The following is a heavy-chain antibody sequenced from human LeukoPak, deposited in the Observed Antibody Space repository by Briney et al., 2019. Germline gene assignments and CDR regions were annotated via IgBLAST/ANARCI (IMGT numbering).Heavy chain of an antibody. CDR3: ARLSGYDSWFDP. J-gene: IGHJ5*02. V-gene: IGHV3-48*03. Sequence: GGSLRLSCAASGFTFSSYEMNWVRQAPGKGLEWVSYISSSGSTIYYADSVKGRFTISRDNAKNSLYLQMNSLRAEDTAVYYCARLSGYDSWFDPWGQGTLVTVSS. D-gene: IGHD5-12*01. CDR1: GFTFSSYE. CDR2: ISSSGSTI.